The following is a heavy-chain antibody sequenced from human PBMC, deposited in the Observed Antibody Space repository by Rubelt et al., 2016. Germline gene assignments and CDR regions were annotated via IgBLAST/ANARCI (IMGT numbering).Heavy chain of an antibody. CDR2: ISAYNGHT. Sequence: QVQLVQCGAEVTKPCASVKVSGKVSGYTFTSYGISWVRQAPGQGLDWMRAISAYNGHTNYAQSLQGRVTMTTDTSTSTAHMELRSLRSDDTAVYYCAREVMAISDYWGQGTLVTVSS. CDR3: AREVMAISDY. CDR1: GYTFTSYG. D-gene: IGHD2-21*01. V-gene: IGHV1-18*01. J-gene: IGHJ4*02.